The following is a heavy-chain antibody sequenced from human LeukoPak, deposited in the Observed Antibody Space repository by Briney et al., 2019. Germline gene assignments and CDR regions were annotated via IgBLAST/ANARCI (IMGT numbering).Heavy chain of an antibody. V-gene: IGHV4-30-2*01. Sequence: SQTLSLTCAVSGGSISSGDYSWSWIRQPPGKGLEWIGYIYHSGSTYYNPSLKSRVTISVDRSKNQFSLKLSSVTAADTAVYYCARARGYSYGHIPFDYWGQGTLVTVSS. CDR3: ARARGYSYGHIPFDY. D-gene: IGHD5-18*01. J-gene: IGHJ4*02. CDR2: IYHSGST. CDR1: GGSISSGDYS.